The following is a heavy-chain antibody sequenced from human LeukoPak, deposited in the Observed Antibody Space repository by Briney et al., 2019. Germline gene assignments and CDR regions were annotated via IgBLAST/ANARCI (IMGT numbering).Heavy chain of an antibody. J-gene: IGHJ4*02. V-gene: IGHV3-53*01. Sequence: GGSLRLSCAASGFTVSTNYMSWVRQAPGKGLEWVSVIYSGGSTYYADSVKGRFTISRGNSKNTLYLQMNSLRAEDTAMYYCARIRPYDYVWGSYRPNDYWGQGALVTVSS. CDR3: ARIRPYDYVWGSYRPNDY. CDR1: GFTVSTNY. CDR2: IYSGGST. D-gene: IGHD3-16*02.